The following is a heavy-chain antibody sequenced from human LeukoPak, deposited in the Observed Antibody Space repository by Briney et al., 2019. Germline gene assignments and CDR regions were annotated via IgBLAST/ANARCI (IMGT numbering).Heavy chain of an antibody. V-gene: IGHV3-74*01. CDR3: ARDRGTVTTWVDY. J-gene: IGHJ4*02. CDR2: INSDGSRT. D-gene: IGHD4-17*01. CDR1: GFTFSTHW. Sequence: PGGSLRLSCEASGFTFSTHWMHWVRQAPGKGLVWVSRINSDGSRTNYADSVKGRFTVSRDNAKNTLYLEMNSLRAEDTAVYYCARDRGTVTTWVDYWGQGTLVTVSS.